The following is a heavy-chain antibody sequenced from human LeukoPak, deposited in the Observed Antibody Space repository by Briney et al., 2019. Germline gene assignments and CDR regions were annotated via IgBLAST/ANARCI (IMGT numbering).Heavy chain of an antibody. V-gene: IGHV1-2*02. Sequence: ASVKVSCKASGYTFTGYYMHWVRQAPGQGLEWMGWINPNSGGTNYAQKFQGRVTMTRDTSISTAYMELSRLRSDDTAVYYCARAKGYCSSTSCDAFDIWGQGTMVTVSS. CDR1: GYTFTGYY. J-gene: IGHJ3*02. CDR2: INPNSGGT. CDR3: ARAKGYCSSTSCDAFDI. D-gene: IGHD2-2*01.